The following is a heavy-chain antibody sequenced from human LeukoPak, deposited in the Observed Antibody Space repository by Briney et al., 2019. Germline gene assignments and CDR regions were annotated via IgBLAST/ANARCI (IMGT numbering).Heavy chain of an antibody. D-gene: IGHD2-15*01. Sequence: PSETLSLTCTVSGGSITGYYWSWIRQPPGKGLEWMGYIYYSGRTNYNPSLKSRVTISVDTSKNQFSLKLNSVTAADTAVYYCARSEEWRFYDSAGYCEPFDLWGQGIMVIVSS. CDR2: IYYSGRT. V-gene: IGHV4-59*01. CDR1: GGSITGYY. CDR3: ARSEEWRFYDSAGYCEPFDL. J-gene: IGHJ3*01.